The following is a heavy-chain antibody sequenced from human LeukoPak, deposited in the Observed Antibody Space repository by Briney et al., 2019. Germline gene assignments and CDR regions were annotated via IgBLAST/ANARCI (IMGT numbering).Heavy chain of an antibody. CDR3: ARCPYDSSGYCSVPSHFDY. CDR1: GFTSTIYA. CDR2: IIGDGSDT. D-gene: IGHD3-22*01. V-gene: IGHV3-23*01. J-gene: IGHJ4*02. Sequence: GGSLRLSCAPSGFTSTIYAMTWVRHAPGKGREWVSLIIGDGSDTDYADSVKGRFTISRDNSKNTLYLQMNSLSAEGTAVYYCARCPYDSSGYCSVPSHFDYWGQGTLVTVSS.